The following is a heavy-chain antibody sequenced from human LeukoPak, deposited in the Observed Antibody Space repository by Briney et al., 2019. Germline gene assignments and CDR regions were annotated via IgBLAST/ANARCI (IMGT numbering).Heavy chain of an antibody. Sequence: GESLKISCKGSGYSFTNYWIGWVRQMPGKGLEWMGIIYPGDSETRYSPAFQGQVSISADKSTSTAYLQWSSLKASDTAMYYCARLWADIVVVPAAINYFDYWGQGTLVTVSS. V-gene: IGHV5-51*01. CDR2: IYPGDSET. CDR3: ARLWADIVVVPAAINYFDY. D-gene: IGHD2-2*01. CDR1: GYSFTNYW. J-gene: IGHJ4*02.